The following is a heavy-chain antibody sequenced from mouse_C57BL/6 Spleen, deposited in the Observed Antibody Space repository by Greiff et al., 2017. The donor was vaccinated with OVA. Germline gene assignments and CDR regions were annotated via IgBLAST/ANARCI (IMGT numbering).Heavy chain of an antibody. Sequence: EVQLQQSGPELVKPGASVKISCKASGYTFTDYYMNWVKQSHGKSLEWIGDINPNNGGTSYNQKFKGKATLTVDKSSSTAYMELRSLTSEDSAVYYCAREGHYYGSRGYFDYWGQGTTLTVSS. CDR1: GYTFTDYY. D-gene: IGHD1-1*01. J-gene: IGHJ2*01. CDR2: INPNNGGT. CDR3: AREGHYYGSRGYFDY. V-gene: IGHV1-26*01.